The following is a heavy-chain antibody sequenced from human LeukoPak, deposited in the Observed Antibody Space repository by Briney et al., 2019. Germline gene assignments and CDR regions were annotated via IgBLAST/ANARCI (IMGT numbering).Heavy chain of an antibody. CDR1: GFTFSTYG. J-gene: IGHJ4*02. Sequence: GGSLRLSCPASGFTFSTYGIHWVRQAPSKGLEWVALISYDGNNKYYADSVKGRFTISRDNSKNTLYLQMNSLRPEDTAVYYCAKSRDGSLDYWGQGTLVTVSS. CDR2: ISYDGNNK. V-gene: IGHV3-30*18. D-gene: IGHD5-24*01. CDR3: AKSRDGSLDY.